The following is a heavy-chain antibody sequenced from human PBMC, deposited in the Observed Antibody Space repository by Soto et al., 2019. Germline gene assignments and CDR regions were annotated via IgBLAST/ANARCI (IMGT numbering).Heavy chain of an antibody. CDR3: ARHRPIAIVVVRHAFDI. J-gene: IGHJ3*02. CDR2: ISAYNGNT. Sequence: ASVKVSCKASGYTFTSYGISWVRQAPGQGLEWMGWISAYNGNTNYAQKLQGRVTMTTDTSTSTAYMELRSLRSDDTAVYYCARHRPIAIVVVRHAFDIRGQGTMVTVSS. D-gene: IGHD3-22*01. CDR1: GYTFTSYG. V-gene: IGHV1-18*01.